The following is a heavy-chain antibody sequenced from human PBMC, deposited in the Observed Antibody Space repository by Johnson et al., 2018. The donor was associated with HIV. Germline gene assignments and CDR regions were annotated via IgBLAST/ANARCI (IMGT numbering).Heavy chain of an antibody. Sequence: VQLVESGGGLVQPGGSLRLSCAASGFTFSSYWMSWVRQAPGKGLEWVANIKQDGSEKYYVDSVTGRFTISRDNAKNSLYLQMNSLRGEDTAVYYCARERQILEWLPAHRAFDLWGQGTLVTVSS. CDR1: GFTFSSYW. CDR2: IKQDGSEK. J-gene: IGHJ3*01. V-gene: IGHV3-7*01. CDR3: ARERQILEWLPAHRAFDL. D-gene: IGHD3-3*01.